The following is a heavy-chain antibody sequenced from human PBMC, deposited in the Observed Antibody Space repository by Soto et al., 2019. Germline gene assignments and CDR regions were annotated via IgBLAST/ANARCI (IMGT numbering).Heavy chain of an antibody. J-gene: IGHJ3*02. Sequence: RCRRVSGAASGFIYSSYDISYVRQAPGKGLEWVSTILVDGRTFYVDSVKGRFTISIDSSQNTVYLQRNSLTAGDTALYSCAKATATGGGAFGICGQGRMFT. D-gene: IGHD2-8*02. CDR2: ILVDGRT. CDR3: AKATATGGGAFGI. V-gene: IGHV3-23*01. CDR1: GFIYSSYD.